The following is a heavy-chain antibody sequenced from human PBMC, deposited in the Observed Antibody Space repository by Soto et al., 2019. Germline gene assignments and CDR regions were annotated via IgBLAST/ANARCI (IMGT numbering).Heavy chain of an antibody. CDR1: GYTFTSYD. D-gene: IGHD4-17*01. Sequence: ASVKVSCKASGYTFTSYDINWVRQATGQGLEWMGWMNPNSGNTGYAQKFQGRVTMTRNTSISTAYMELSNLRSEDTAVYYCARGLGPYGLHYYYYMDVWGKGTTVTVSS. J-gene: IGHJ6*03. V-gene: IGHV1-8*01. CDR2: MNPNSGNT. CDR3: ARGLGPYGLHYYYYMDV.